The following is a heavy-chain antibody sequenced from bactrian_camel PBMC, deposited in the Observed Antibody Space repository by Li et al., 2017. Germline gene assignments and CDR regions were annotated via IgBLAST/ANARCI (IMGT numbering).Heavy chain of an antibody. CDR3: VTDITYRDYATWNY. Sequence: HVQLVESGGGLVQPGGSLTLSCAASGFIFRNYWLYWVRQAPGKGLEWVSVIKSGGTTYYADSAKGRFTISRDNVRNTMSLQMINLKPDDTAVYYCVTDITYRDYATWNYWGQGTQVTV. D-gene: IGHD1*01. J-gene: IGHJ4*01. V-gene: IGHV3S1*01. CDR1: GFIFRNYW. CDR2: IKSGGTT.